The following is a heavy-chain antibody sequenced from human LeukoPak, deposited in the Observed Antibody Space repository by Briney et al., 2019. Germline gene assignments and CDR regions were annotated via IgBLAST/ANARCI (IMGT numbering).Heavy chain of an antibody. V-gene: IGHV1-2*02. CDR1: GYTFTGYY. Sequence: GASVKVSCKASGYTFTGYYMHWVRQAPGQGPEWMGWINPNSGGTNYAQKFQGRVTMTRDTSISTAYMELSRLRSEDTAVYYCARSYGSGSYSSLDAFDIWGQGTMVTVSS. CDR3: ARSYGSGSYSSLDAFDI. D-gene: IGHD3-10*01. CDR2: INPNSGGT. J-gene: IGHJ3*02.